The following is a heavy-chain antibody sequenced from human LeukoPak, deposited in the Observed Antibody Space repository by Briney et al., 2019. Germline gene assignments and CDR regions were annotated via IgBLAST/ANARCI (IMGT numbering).Heavy chain of an antibody. Sequence: GGSLRLSCAASGFTFSSYAMSWVRQAPGKGLEWVSAISGSGGSTYYADSVKGRFTISRDNSENTLYLQMNSLRAEDTAVYYCAKSAHYDFWSGYLMGDAFDIWGQGTMVTVSS. CDR1: GFTFSSYA. D-gene: IGHD3-3*01. V-gene: IGHV3-23*01. CDR2: ISGSGGST. CDR3: AKSAHYDFWSGYLMGDAFDI. J-gene: IGHJ3*02.